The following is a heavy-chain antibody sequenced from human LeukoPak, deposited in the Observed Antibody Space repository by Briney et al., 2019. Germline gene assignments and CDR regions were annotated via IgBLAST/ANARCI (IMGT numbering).Heavy chain of an antibody. J-gene: IGHJ5*02. CDR2: ISAYNGNT. Sequence: VASVKVSCKASGYTFTTYGITWVRQVPGQGLEWMGWISAYNGNTNYAQKFQGRVTMTTDTSTSTAYTELKSLRSDDTAVYYCARDHMNYDFWSGYSNWFDPWGQGTLVTVSS. V-gene: IGHV1-18*01. CDR3: ARDHMNYDFWSGYSNWFDP. CDR1: GYTFTTYG. D-gene: IGHD3-3*01.